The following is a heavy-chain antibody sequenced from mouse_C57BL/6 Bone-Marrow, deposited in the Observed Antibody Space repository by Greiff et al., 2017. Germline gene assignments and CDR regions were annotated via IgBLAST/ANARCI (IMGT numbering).Heavy chain of an antibody. V-gene: IGHV1-64*01. Sequence: QVQLKQPGAELVKPGASVKLSCKASGYTFTSYWMHWVKQRPGQGLEWIGMIHPNSGSTNYNAKFKSKATLTVDKSSSTAYMQLSSLTSEDSAVYYCARPGDPSDYFDYWGQGTTLTVSS. CDR2: IHPNSGST. CDR1: GYTFTSYW. CDR3: ARPGDPSDYFDY. J-gene: IGHJ2*01. D-gene: IGHD3-1*01.